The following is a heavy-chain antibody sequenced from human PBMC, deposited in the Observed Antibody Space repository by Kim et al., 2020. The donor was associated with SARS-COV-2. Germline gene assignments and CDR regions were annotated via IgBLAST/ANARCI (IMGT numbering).Heavy chain of an antibody. Sequence: SETLSLTCTVSGGSISSSSYYWGWIRQPPGKGLEWIGSIYYSGSTYYNPSLKSRVTISVDTSKNQFSLKLSSVTAADTAVYYCAGEGVGELKASNNYWGQGTLVTVSS. CDR3: AGEGVGELKASNNY. J-gene: IGHJ4*02. CDR1: GGSISSSSYY. CDR2: IYYSGST. V-gene: IGHV4-39*01. D-gene: IGHD3-10*01.